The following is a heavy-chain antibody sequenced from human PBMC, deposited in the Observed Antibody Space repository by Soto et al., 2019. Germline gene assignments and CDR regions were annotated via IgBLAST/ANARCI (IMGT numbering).Heavy chain of an antibody. CDR2: IRYDGSNI. CDR3: ARSRQSYAFDI. V-gene: IGHV3-33*01. J-gene: IGHJ3*02. Sequence: GGSLRLSCAASWNIFSGFGMHWVRQAPGKGLEWVAVIRYDGSNIYYADSVQGQFTISRDNAKNTLYLQMNSLRAEDTAVYYCARSRQSYAFDIWGQGTMVTVSS. CDR1: WNIFSGFG.